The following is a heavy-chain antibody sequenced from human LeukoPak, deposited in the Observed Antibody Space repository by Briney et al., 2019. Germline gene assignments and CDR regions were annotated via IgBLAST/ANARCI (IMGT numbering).Heavy chain of an antibody. D-gene: IGHD6-19*01. V-gene: IGHV4-4*02. J-gene: IGHJ4*02. CDR2: IYHSGIT. CDR1: SDSISSNNW. Sequence: SVTLSLTCAVSSDSISSNNWWNWVRQPPGKGLEWIGEIYHSGITEYNPSLRSRVTISVDKSKNQFSLKLNSVTAADTAVYYCAREYESSGWYSKGSFDYWGQGILVTVSS. CDR3: AREYESSGWYSKGSFDY.